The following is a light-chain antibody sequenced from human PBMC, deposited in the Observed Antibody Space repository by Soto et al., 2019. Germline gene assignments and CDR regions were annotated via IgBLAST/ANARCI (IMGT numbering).Light chain of an antibody. Sequence: EIVLTQSPGTLSLSPGEGTTLSCRASQSVTGTNLAWYQQRPGQAPRLLIYDAVRRATGIPDRFSGSGSGTDFTLTISRLEPEDFAVYYCHQYGSSLGTFGQGTKVEI. J-gene: IGKJ2*01. CDR1: QSVTGTN. CDR3: HQYGSSLGT. CDR2: DAV. V-gene: IGKV3-20*01.